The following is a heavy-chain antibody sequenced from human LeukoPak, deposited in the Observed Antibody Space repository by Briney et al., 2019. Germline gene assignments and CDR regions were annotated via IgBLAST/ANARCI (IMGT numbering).Heavy chain of an antibody. CDR2: INSSSSII. CDR1: GFSFSSYS. D-gene: IGHD3-9*01. V-gene: IGHV3-48*02. Sequence: PGASLRLSCAASGFSFSSYSMNWVRRAPGKGLEWVSYINSSSSIIYYADSVKGRFTISRDNGKNSLYLQMNSLRDEDTAVYYCARVNDATGSMGYWGQGTLVTVSS. CDR3: ARVNDATGSMGY. J-gene: IGHJ4*02.